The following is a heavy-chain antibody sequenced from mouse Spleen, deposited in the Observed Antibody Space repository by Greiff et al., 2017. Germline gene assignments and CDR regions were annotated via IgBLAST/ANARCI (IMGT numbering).Heavy chain of an antibody. J-gene: IGHJ2*01. V-gene: IGHV1-50*01. CDR3: ARKGTWYFDY. CDR2: IDPSDSYT. CDR1: GYTFTSYG. Sequence: QVQLQQPGAELVKPGASVKLSCKASGYTFTSYGMQWVKQRPGQGLEWIGEIDPSDSYTNYNQKFKGKATLTVDTSSSTAYMQLSSLTSEDSAVYYCARKGTWYFDYWGQGTTLPVSS.